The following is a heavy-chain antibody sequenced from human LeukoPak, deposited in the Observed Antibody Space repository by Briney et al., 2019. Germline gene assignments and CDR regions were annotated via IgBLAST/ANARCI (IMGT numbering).Heavy chain of an antibody. CDR1: GFTFSYHW. D-gene: IGHD3-22*01. Sequence: PGGSLRLSCGASGFTFSYHWMHWVRQVPGKRLVWVSRIDGGGSSTSYADSVKGRFSISRDNAKSTLYLQMSSLRAEDTAVYYCARGPGSSGGAYVGDYWGPGTLVTVSS. J-gene: IGHJ4*01. V-gene: IGHV3-74*01. CDR2: IDGGGSST. CDR3: ARGPGSSGGAYVGDY.